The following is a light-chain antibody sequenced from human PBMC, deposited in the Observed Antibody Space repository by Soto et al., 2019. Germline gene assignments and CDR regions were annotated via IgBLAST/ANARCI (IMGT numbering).Light chain of an antibody. Sequence: EIVLTQSPATLSLSPGERATLSCRASQSVSSYLAWYQQKPGQAPRLLIYDASNRATGIPARFSGSGSGTDFTFTISSLEPEDFAVYYCQQRSNWPPLTFGGGTTVEIK. CDR1: QSVSSY. CDR3: QQRSNWPPLT. CDR2: DAS. V-gene: IGKV3-11*01. J-gene: IGKJ4*01.